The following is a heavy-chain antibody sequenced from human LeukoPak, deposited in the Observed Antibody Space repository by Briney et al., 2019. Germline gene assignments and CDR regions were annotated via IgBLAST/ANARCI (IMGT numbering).Heavy chain of an antibody. Sequence: GGSLRLSCAASGFTFSSYDMHWVRQATGKGLEWVSAIGTAGDTYYPGSVKGRFTISRENAKNSLYLQMNSLRAGDTAVYYCAREFSHGAFDIWGQGTMVTVSS. J-gene: IGHJ3*02. V-gene: IGHV3-13*01. CDR3: AREFSHGAFDI. CDR1: GFTFSSYD. CDR2: IGTAGDT.